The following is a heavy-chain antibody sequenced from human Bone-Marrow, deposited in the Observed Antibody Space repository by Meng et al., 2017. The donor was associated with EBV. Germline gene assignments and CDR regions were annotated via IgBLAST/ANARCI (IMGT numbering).Heavy chain of an antibody. Sequence: QVKLLESGGSVVQPGRSLRSSCVASGFTFSSHAMHWVRQAPGKGLEWVAFISYDGSKKYYVDSVEGRFTISRDNSKNTLYVEMNSLRTEDTSIYYCARGTTTVTTKYYFDHWGQGTLVTVSS. D-gene: IGHD4-17*01. CDR1: GFTFSSHA. J-gene: IGHJ4*02. CDR2: ISYDGSKK. V-gene: IGHV3-30*01. CDR3: ARGTTTVTTKYYFDH.